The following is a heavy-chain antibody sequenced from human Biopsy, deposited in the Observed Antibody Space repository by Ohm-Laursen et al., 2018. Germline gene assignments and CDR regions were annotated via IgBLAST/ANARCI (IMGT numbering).Heavy chain of an antibody. Sequence: SLRLSCSASGFKFDDYGMNWVRQAPGKGLEWVSSISASSSYIHYADSVKGRFTVSRDNAKNSLYLQMNSLRAADTAIYYCATELLPPGVGGPWLDSWGQGTPVTVSS. J-gene: IGHJ5*01. CDR3: ATELLPPGVGGPWLDS. D-gene: IGHD3-16*01. V-gene: IGHV3-21*06. CDR1: GFKFDDYG. CDR2: ISASSSYI.